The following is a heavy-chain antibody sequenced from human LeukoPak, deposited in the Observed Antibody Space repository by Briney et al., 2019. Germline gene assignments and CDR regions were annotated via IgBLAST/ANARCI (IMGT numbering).Heavy chain of an antibody. CDR3: ARERGWGASYYYGMDV. D-gene: IGHD3-16*01. V-gene: IGHV3-66*01. Sequence: GGSVRLSCAASGFTVSSNYMSWVRQAPGKGLEWVSVIRSDDTSYYTDSVKDRFIISRDNSENSLYLQMNSLRAEDTAVYYCARERGWGASYYYGMDVWGQGTTVTVS. CDR2: IRSDDTS. CDR1: GFTVSSNY. J-gene: IGHJ6*02.